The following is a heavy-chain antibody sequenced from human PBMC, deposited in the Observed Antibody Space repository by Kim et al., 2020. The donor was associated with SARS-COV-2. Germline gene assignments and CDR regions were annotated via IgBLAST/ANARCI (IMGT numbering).Heavy chain of an antibody. CDR2: SEK. D-gene: IGHD3-10*01. Sequence: SEKNYMDSVKGRFTISRDNAKNSLYLQMDSLRAEDTAVYYCARARERAIEFGGRGPLVTASS. CDR3: ARARERAIEF. V-gene: IGHV3-7*04. J-gene: IGHJ4*01.